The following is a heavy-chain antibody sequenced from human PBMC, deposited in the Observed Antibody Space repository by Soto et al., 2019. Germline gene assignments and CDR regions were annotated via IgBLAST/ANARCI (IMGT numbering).Heavy chain of an antibody. CDR2: IIPILGIA. J-gene: IGHJ6*02. V-gene: IGHV1-69*04. CDR3: ARDLRDYYYGMDV. Sequence: SVKVSCKASGYTFTSYGISWVRQAPGQGLEWMGRIIPILGIANYAQKFQGRVTITADKSTSTAYMELSSLRSEDTAVYYCARDLRDYYYGMDVWGQGTTVTVSS. CDR1: GYTFTSYG.